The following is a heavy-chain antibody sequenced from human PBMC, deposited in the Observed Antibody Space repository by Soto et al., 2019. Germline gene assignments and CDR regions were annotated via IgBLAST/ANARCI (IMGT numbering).Heavy chain of an antibody. CDR2: ISGSGGST. Sequence: GKGLEWVSAISGSGGSTYYADSVKGRFTISRDNSKNTLYLQMNSLRAEDTAVYYCAKGRPHSSVLPYYFDFRGQGPLV. J-gene: IGHJ4*02. D-gene: IGHD6-19*01. CDR3: AKGRPHSSVLPYYFDF. V-gene: IGHV3-23*01.